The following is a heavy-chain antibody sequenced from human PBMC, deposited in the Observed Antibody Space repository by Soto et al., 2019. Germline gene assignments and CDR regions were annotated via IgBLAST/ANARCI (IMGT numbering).Heavy chain of an antibody. Sequence: QVQLVESGGGVVQPGRSLRLSCAACGFTFSSYGMHGVRQAPGKGLEWVAGIWYDGSNKYYADSVKGRLTISRDNSKNTLYRQMNSLRAEDTAVYYCARTQRYIHTQQLGPMDVWGQGTTVTVSS. V-gene: IGHV3-33*01. CDR2: IWYDGSNK. CDR1: GFTFSSYG. D-gene: IGHD6-13*01. J-gene: IGHJ6*02. CDR3: ARTQRYIHTQQLGPMDV.